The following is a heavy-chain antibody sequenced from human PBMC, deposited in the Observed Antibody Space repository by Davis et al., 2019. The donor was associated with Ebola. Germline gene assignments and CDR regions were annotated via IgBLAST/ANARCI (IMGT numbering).Heavy chain of an antibody. D-gene: IGHD3-9*01. CDR3: ASLRRSITGFDDGYDI. J-gene: IGHJ3*02. CDR2: FYPGDSDI. Sequence: GESLKISCKGSGYSFTAYWIGWVRQMPGKGLEWMGMFYPGDSDIRYSPSFQGQVTISADKSITTAYLQWSSLKASDSAIYYCASLRRSITGFDDGYDIWGQGTMVTVSS. V-gene: IGHV5-51*01. CDR1: GYSFTAYW.